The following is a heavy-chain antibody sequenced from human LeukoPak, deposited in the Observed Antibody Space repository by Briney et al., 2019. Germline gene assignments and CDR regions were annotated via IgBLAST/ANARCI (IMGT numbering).Heavy chain of an antibody. Sequence: GGSLTVSCAASGFTFSSYAMSWVRQAPDKGLEWVSVISESGGSTYYADSVKGRFTISRDNSKNTLYLQMNSLRAEDTAVYYCAKLTGYSSSWNDYWGQGTLATVPS. V-gene: IGHV3-23*01. CDR2: ISESGGST. J-gene: IGHJ4*02. CDR3: AKLTGYSSSWNDY. D-gene: IGHD6-13*01. CDR1: GFTFSSYA.